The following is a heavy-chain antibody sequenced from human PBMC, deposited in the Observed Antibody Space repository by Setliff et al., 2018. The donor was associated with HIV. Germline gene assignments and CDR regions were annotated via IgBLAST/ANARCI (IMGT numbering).Heavy chain of an antibody. J-gene: IGHJ6*03. D-gene: IGHD6-13*01. Sequence: SETLSLTCSVYGASIRNSDSYWGWIRQPPGKRLEWLGSVYESGSTSYNPSLSSRLTISVDTSKNHVSLRLSSVTAADTGVYYCARHRDPPGSRWIYYYYYMDLWGEGTTVTVSS. V-gene: IGHV4-39*01. CDR2: VYESGST. CDR1: GASIRNSDSY. CDR3: ARHRDPPGSRWIYYYYYMDL.